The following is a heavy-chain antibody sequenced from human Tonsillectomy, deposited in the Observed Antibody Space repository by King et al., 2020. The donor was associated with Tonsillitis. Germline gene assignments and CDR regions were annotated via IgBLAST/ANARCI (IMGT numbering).Heavy chain of an antibody. CDR1: GFTFSSYA. J-gene: IGHJ6*02. Sequence: VQLVESGGGVVQPGRSLRLSCAASGFTFSSYAMHWVRQAPGKGLEWVASISYDGSNKYDADSVKGRFTISRDNSKNTLYLQMNSLRAEDTALYYCARRDRALDYSCYGMDVWGQGTTVTVSS. CDR2: ISYDGSNK. D-gene: IGHD2-21*02. V-gene: IGHV3-30-3*01. CDR3: ARRDRALDYSCYGMDV.